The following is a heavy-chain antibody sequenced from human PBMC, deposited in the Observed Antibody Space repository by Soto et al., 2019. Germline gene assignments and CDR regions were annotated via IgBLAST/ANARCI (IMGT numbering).Heavy chain of an antibody. D-gene: IGHD5-18*01. J-gene: IGHJ6*02. V-gene: IGHV4-61*01. CDR3: ARGGYSYGGWLGYYYGMDV. Sequence: SETLSLTCTVSGGSVSSGSYYWSWIRQPPGKGLEWIGYIYYSGSTNYNPPLKSRVTISVDTSKNQFSLKLSSVTAADTAVYYCARGGYSYGGWLGYYYGMDVWGQGTTVTVSS. CDR2: IYYSGST. CDR1: GGSVSSGSYY.